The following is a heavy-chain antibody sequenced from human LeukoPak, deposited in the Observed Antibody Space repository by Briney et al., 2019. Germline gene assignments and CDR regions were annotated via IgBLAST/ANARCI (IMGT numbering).Heavy chain of an antibody. CDR2: IYYSGST. CDR3: ASYLGSGGEDHGLWFGESHWYFDY. D-gene: IGHD3-10*01. Sequence: SETLSLTCTVSGGSISSSSYYWGWIRQPPGKGLEWIGYIYYSGSTYYNPSLRSRVTISVDTSKNQFSLKLSSVTAADTAVYYCASYLGSGGEDHGLWFGESHWYFDYWGQGTLVTVSS. J-gene: IGHJ4*02. V-gene: IGHV4-30-4*08. CDR1: GGSISSSSYY.